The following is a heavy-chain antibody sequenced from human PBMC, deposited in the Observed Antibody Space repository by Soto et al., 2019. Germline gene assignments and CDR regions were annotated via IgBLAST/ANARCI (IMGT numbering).Heavy chain of an antibody. CDR1: GGSISGYY. CDR3: ARGGVATILTYLDY. V-gene: IGHV4-59*01. D-gene: IGHD5-12*01. Sequence: SETLSLTCTVSGGSISGYYWNWIRQPPGKGLEWIGYIYNTGTSYNPSLKSRVTIAVDTSKNQFSLKLSSVTAADTAVYYCARGGVATILTYLDYWGQGTLVTVS. J-gene: IGHJ4*02. CDR2: IYNTGT.